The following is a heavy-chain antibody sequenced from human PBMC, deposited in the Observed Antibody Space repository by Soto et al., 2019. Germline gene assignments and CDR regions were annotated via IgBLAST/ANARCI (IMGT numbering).Heavy chain of an antibody. Sequence: ASVKVSCKASGYTFSSYGISWVRQAPGQGLEWMGWISAYNGNTNYAQKLQGRVTLTTDTSTSTAYMELRSLRSDDTAVYYCARAYFYDSSGTSDYWGQGTLVTLSS. D-gene: IGHD3-22*01. CDR1: GYTFSSYG. J-gene: IGHJ4*02. CDR2: ISAYNGNT. V-gene: IGHV1-18*01. CDR3: ARAYFYDSSGTSDY.